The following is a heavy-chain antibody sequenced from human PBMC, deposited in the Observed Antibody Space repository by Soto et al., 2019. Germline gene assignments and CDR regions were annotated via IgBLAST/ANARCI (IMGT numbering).Heavy chain of an antibody. Sequence: QVQLVQSGAEVKKPGSSVKVSCKASGGTFSSYAISWVRQAPGQGLEWMGGIIPISGTANYAQKFQGRVTSTADESTSTAYMELRSLRSEDTAVYYCARSQGSSTSLEIYYYYYYRMDVWGQGTTVTVSS. CDR3: ARSQGSSTSLEIYYYYYYRMDV. CDR2: IIPISGTA. D-gene: IGHD2-2*01. CDR1: GGTFSSYA. V-gene: IGHV1-69*01. J-gene: IGHJ6*02.